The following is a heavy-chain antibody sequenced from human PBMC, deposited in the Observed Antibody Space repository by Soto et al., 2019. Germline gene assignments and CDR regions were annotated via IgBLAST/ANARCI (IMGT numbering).Heavy chain of an antibody. V-gene: IGHV4-59*01. CDR1: GGSISSYY. D-gene: IGHD6-19*01. CDR3: ARDIAVAGTGAFDI. CDR2: IYYSGST. J-gene: IGHJ3*02. Sequence: QVQLQESGPGLVKPSETLSLTCTVSGGSISSYYWSWIRQPPGKGLEWIGYIYYSGSTNYNPSLTSRVTISVDTSKNQFSLKLSSVTAADTAVYYCARDIAVAGTGAFDIWGQGTMLTVSS.